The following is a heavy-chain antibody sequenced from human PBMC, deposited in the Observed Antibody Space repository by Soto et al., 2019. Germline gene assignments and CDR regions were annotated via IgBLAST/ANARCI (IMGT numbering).Heavy chain of an antibody. Sequence: SETLSLTCTVSGGSISSGDHYWSWIRQPPGKGLEWIGYIYYSGGTDYNPSLKSRVSISIDTSKDQFSQKLRSVTAADTAVYYCARGGGRCSSTSCYTNPPFYYGMDVWGQGTTVTVSS. CDR3: ARGGGRCSSTSCYTNPPFYYGMDV. J-gene: IGHJ6*02. D-gene: IGHD2-2*01. CDR2: IYYSGGT. V-gene: IGHV4-30-4*01. CDR1: GGSISSGDHY.